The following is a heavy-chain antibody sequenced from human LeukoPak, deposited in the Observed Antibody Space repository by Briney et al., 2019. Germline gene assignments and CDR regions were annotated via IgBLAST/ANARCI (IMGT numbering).Heavy chain of an antibody. Sequence: GGSLRLSCAAAGFSFNEYAMHWVRQAPGKGLEWVAVIWRDGSNKYYTDSVKGRFTVSRDNPKNTLNLQMDSLRVEDTAVYYCARHGSGRKYFDPLDYWGQGTLVTVSS. CDR3: ARHGSGRKYFDPLDY. CDR1: GFSFNEYA. V-gene: IGHV3-33*08. J-gene: IGHJ4*02. CDR2: IWRDGSNK. D-gene: IGHD1-26*01.